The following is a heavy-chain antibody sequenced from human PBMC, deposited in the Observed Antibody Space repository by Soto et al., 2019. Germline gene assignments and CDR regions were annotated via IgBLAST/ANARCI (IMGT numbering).Heavy chain of an antibody. CDR2: IYYSGST. CDR1: GGSVSSGSYY. D-gene: IGHD5-12*01. J-gene: IGHJ4*02. V-gene: IGHV4-61*01. Sequence: SETLSLTCTVSGGSVSSGSYYWSWIRQPPGKGLEWIGYIYYSGSTNYNPSLKSRVTISVDTSKNQFSLRLSSVTAADTAVYYCARSGQYGYNPGYFDYWGQGTLVTVSS. CDR3: ARSGQYGYNPGYFDY.